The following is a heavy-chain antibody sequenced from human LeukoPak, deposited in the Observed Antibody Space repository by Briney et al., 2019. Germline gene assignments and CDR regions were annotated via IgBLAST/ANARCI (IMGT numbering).Heavy chain of an antibody. CDR2: IISKNDGGTT. CDR3: TTERWGIDS. J-gene: IGHJ4*02. Sequence: PGGSLRLSCAASGFTFSSYEMNWVRQAPGKGLEWVGRIISKNDGGTTDYAAPVKGRLTISRDDSNNTLLLQMNSLKIEDTAVYYCTTERWGIDSWGQGTLVTVSS. V-gene: IGHV3-15*01. CDR1: GFTFSSYE. D-gene: IGHD3-16*01.